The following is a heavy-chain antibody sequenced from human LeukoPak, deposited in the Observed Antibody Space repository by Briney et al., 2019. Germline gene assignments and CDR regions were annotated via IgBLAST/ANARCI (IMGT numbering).Heavy chain of an antibody. D-gene: IGHD3-10*01. J-gene: IGHJ4*02. V-gene: IGHV3-23*01. Sequence: GGSLRLSCAAYEFTFSNYAMSWVRQAPGKGLEWVSAISGSGGSTYYADSVKGRFTISRDNSKNTLYLQMNSLRAEDTAVYYCAKSPTMVRGVINTKYIDYWGQGTLVTVSS. CDR2: ISGSGGST. CDR3: AKSPTMVRGVINTKYIDY. CDR1: EFTFSNYA.